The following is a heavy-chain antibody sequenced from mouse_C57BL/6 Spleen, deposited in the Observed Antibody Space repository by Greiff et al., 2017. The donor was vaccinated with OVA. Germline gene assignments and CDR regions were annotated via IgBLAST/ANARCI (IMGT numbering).Heavy chain of an antibody. J-gene: IGHJ2*01. CDR1: GYAFSSSW. CDR3: ARSCFLGY. CDR2: IYPGDGDP. Sequence: QVQLQQSGPELVKPGASVKISCKASGYAFSSSWMNWVKQRPGKGLEWIGRIYPGDGDPNYNGKFKGKATLTADKSSSTAYMQLSSLTSEDSAVYFCARSCFLGYWGQGTTLTVSS. V-gene: IGHV1-82*01.